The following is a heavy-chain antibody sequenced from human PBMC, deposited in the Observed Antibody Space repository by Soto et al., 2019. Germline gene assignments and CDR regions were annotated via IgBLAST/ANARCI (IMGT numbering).Heavy chain of an antibody. Sequence: GGSLRLSCVASGFTLTNNGMHWVRQAPGQGLEWVAVISSDGSSKYYGDSVKGRFTISRDNSKNTVYLQMTSLTAEDTGIYFCAKVPAPYRYYFDYWGQGTLVTVSS. V-gene: IGHV3-30*18. J-gene: IGHJ4*02. D-gene: IGHD3-16*02. CDR3: AKVPAPYRYYFDY. CDR1: GFTLTNNG. CDR2: ISSDGSSK.